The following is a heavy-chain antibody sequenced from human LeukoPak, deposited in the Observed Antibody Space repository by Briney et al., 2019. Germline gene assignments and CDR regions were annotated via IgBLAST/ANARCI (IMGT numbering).Heavy chain of an antibody. CDR2: IYHSGST. J-gene: IGHJ4*02. D-gene: IGHD2-21*01. CDR1: GYSISSGYY. V-gene: IGHV4-38-2*02. CDR3: ARVWGLIN. Sequence: PSETLSLTCTVSGYSISSGYYWGWIRQPPGKGLEWIGSIYHSGSTYYNPSLKSRVTISADTSKNQFSLKLSSVTAADTAAYYCARVWGLINWGQGTLVTVSS.